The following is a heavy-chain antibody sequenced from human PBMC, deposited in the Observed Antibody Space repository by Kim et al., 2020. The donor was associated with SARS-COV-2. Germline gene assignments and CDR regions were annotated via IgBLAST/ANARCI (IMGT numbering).Heavy chain of an antibody. J-gene: IGHJ6*02. V-gene: IGHV3-53*01. CDR1: GFSVSTND. D-gene: IGHD3-10*01. CDR3: ARKLLWFGDNGMDV. Sequence: GGSLRLSCAASGFSVSTNDMSWVRQAPGKGLEWVATIFGSGATYFADSAKGRFTISRDNSKNTLYLQMNSLRAEDTAAYHCARKLLWFGDNGMDVWGQGTTVT. CDR2: IFGSGAT.